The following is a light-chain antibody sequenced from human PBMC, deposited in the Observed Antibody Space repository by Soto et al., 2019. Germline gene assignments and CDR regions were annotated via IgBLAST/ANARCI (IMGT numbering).Light chain of an antibody. CDR1: QSVRGN. Sequence: ELVMTQSPATLSVSPGDSATLSCRASQSVRGNLAWYQQKPCQSPRLLIYGASSRATGIPARFSGSGSGTDFTPTISSLQSEDFAVYYCQQXGSSYPWTFGQGTKVDIK. CDR2: GAS. J-gene: IGKJ1*01. CDR3: QQXGSSYPWT. V-gene: IGKV3-15*01.